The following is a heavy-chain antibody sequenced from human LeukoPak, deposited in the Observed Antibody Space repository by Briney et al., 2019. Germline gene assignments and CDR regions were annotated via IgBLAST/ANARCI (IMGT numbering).Heavy chain of an antibody. V-gene: IGHV1-18*01. Sequence: ASVKVSCKASGYTFTSYGISWVRQAPGQGLEWMGWISAYNGNTNYAQKLQGRVTMTTNTSTSTAYMELRSLRSDDTAVYYCARDLHDSWFGAASGYWGQGTLVTVSS. CDR3: ARDLHDSWFGAASGY. D-gene: IGHD3-10*01. CDR1: GYTFTSYG. J-gene: IGHJ4*02. CDR2: ISAYNGNT.